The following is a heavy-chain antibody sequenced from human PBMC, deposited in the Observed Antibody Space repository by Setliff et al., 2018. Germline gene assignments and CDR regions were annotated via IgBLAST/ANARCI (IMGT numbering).Heavy chain of an antibody. D-gene: IGHD6-19*01. V-gene: IGHV4-39*01. CDR2: IYHSGSI. Sequence: SETLSLTCTVSGGSVSDSTYYWGWVRQPPGKGLEWIGEIYHSGSINYNPSLKSRVTMSVDKSKNQFSLKLTSVTAADTAVYYCARASSGWYSAYYYYMDVWGKGTTVTVSS. CDR3: ARASSGWYSAYYYYMDV. CDR1: GGSVSDSTYY. J-gene: IGHJ6*03.